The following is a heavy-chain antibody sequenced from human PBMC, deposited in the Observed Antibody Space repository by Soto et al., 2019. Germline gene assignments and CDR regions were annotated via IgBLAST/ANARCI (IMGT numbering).Heavy chain of an antibody. V-gene: IGHV4-61*01. D-gene: IGHD3-3*01. CDR3: ARAPITIFGVVSWFDP. Sequence: SETLSLTCTVSGGSVSSGSYYWSWIRQPPGKGLEWIGYIYYSGSTNYNPSLKSRVTISVDTSKNQFSLKLSSVTAADTAVYYCARAPITIFGVVSWFDPWGQGTLVTVSS. CDR1: GGSVSSGSYY. CDR2: IYYSGST. J-gene: IGHJ5*02.